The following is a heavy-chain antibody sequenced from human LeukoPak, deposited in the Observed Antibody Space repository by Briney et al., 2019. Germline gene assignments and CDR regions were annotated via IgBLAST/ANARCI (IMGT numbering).Heavy chain of an antibody. CDR1: GGSFSGYY. V-gene: IGHV4-34*01. CDR2: INHSGST. Sequence: PSETLSLTCAVYGGSFSGYYWSWIRQPPGKGLEWIGEINHSGSTNYNPSLKSRVTTSVDTSKNQFSLKLSSVTAADTAVYYCARDLSGVTGYTYGRGIDYWGQGTLVTVSS. J-gene: IGHJ4*02. CDR3: ARDLSGVTGYTYGRGIDY. D-gene: IGHD5-18*01.